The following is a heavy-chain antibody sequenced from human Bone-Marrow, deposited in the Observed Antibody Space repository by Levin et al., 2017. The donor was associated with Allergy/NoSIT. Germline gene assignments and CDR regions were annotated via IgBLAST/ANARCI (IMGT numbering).Heavy chain of an antibody. J-gene: IGHJ5*02. CDR2: ISVSGGNT. Sequence: GGSLRLSCAASGFTFSGYAMGWVRQAPGKGLEWVSAISVSGGNTYYADSVKGRFTISRDNSKSTLSLQMNSLRAEDTAVYYCAKALFALGQLGHWGQGTLVTVSS. CDR1: GFTFSGYA. D-gene: IGHD7-27*01. CDR3: AKALFALGQLGH. V-gene: IGHV3-23*01.